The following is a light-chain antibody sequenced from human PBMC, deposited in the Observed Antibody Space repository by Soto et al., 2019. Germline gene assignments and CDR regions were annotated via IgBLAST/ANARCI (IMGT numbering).Light chain of an antibody. CDR3: QQYGRSPFN. J-gene: IGKJ3*01. CDR1: QSVSSSY. Sequence: EIVLTQSPGTLSLSPGARATLSCRASQSVSSSYLAWYQQKPGQAPRLLIYGASSRATGIPDRFSGSGSGTDFTLTISRLEPEDFAVYYCQQYGRSPFNFGPGTKVDIK. V-gene: IGKV3-20*01. CDR2: GAS.